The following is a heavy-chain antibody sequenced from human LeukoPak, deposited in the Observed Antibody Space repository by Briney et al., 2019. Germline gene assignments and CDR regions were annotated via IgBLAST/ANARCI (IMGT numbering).Heavy chain of an antibody. CDR2: IRYDGSNK. J-gene: IGHJ4*02. D-gene: IGHD3-22*01. V-gene: IGHV3-30*02. CDR1: GFTFSNYG. Sequence: GGSLRLSCAASGFTFSNYGMHWVRQAPGKGLEWVAFIRYDGSNKYYADSVKGRITISRDNSKNTLYLRINSLRADDTAVYYCAKSYKVIVEGYKSGYYFDYWGQGTLVTVSS. CDR3: AKSYKVIVEGYKSGYYFDY.